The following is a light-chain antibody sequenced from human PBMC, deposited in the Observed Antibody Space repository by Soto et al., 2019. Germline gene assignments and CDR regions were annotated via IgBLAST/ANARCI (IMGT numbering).Light chain of an antibody. Sequence: ETVMTQSPDTLSVSPGESATHSCRASQDVSTNLAWFHQKPGQTPRLVLYGASKRATGIPARFSGSGSGRHFTLTFSSLQSEDFGVYYCEHYDKWPPYNFGQGTKVEIK. J-gene: IGKJ2*01. CDR2: GAS. CDR3: EHYDKWPPYN. CDR1: QDVSTN. V-gene: IGKV3-15*01.